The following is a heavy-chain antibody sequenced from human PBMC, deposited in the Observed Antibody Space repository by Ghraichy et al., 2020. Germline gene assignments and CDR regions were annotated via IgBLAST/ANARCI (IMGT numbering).Heavy chain of an antibody. D-gene: IGHD3-22*01. CDR3: ARGDYYDKSGHYHDVFDV. V-gene: IGHV3-7*03. Sequence: GGSLRLSCAASGFTFNDYWMSWVRQAPGKGLEWVGNIKQDGSEGFYVDSVRGRFTISRDNAKNSLYLQMKSLRAEDTAVYYCARGDYYDKSGHYHDVFDVWGQGTRVTVSS. J-gene: IGHJ3*01. CDR2: IKQDGSEG. CDR1: GFTFNDYW.